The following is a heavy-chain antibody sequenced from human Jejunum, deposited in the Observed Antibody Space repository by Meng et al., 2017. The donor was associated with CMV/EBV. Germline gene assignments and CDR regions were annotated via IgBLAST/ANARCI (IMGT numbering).Heavy chain of an antibody. V-gene: IGHV6-1*01. CDR1: GDRVSSNSAA. D-gene: IGHD6-19*01. J-gene: IGHJ4*02. CDR3: ARADSGGRSFDY. CDR2: TYYRSKWYN. Sequence: GDRVSSNSAALNWIRQSPSRGLEWLGRTYYRSKWYNDYSVSVKSRVTINSDTSKNQFSLQLNSLTPEDTAVYYCARADSGGRSFDYWGQGTLVTVSS.